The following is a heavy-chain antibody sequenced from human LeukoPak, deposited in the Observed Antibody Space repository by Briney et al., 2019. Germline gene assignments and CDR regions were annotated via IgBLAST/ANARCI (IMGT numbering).Heavy chain of an antibody. CDR3: ARDSRYDFWTGYSDS. D-gene: IGHD3/OR15-3a*01. CDR1: GFAVSTSY. Sequence: GGSLRLSCAASGFAVSTSYINWVRQAPGRGLEWVSVIYSSGSAFYADSVEGRFIVSRDNSKNTLYLQMNSLRAEDTAVYYCARDSRYDFWTGYSDSWGQGTLVTVSS. V-gene: IGHV3-66*01. J-gene: IGHJ4*02. CDR2: IYSSGSA.